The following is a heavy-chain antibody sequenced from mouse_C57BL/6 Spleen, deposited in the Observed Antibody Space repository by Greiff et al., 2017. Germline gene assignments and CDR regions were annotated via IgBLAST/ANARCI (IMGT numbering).Heavy chain of an antibody. Sequence: VQLKQSGAELVRPGASVKLSCTASGFNIKDYYMHWVKQRPEQGLEWIGRIDPEDGDTEYAPKFQGKATMTADTSSNTAYLQLSSLTSEDTAVYYCTKRGISLGSYFDYWGQGTTLTVSS. CDR2: IDPEDGDT. J-gene: IGHJ2*01. D-gene: IGHD3-3*01. CDR3: TKRGISLGSYFDY. V-gene: IGHV14-1*01. CDR1: GFNIKDYY.